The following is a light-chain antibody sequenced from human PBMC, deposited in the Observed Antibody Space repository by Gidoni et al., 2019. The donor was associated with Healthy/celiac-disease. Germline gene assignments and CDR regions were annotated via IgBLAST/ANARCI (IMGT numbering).Light chain of an antibody. CDR3: QQYNSYPWT. CDR1: QSISSW. Sequence: DLQMTDSPSTLSASVGDSVTIPCRASQSISSWLDWYQQKPGKATKLLIYKASSLESGVPSRFSGSGSGTEFTLTISSLQPDDFATYYCQQYNSYPWTFGQXTKVEIK. J-gene: IGKJ1*01. CDR2: KAS. V-gene: IGKV1-5*03.